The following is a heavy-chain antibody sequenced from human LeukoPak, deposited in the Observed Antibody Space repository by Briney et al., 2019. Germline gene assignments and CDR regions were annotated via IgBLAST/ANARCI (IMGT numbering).Heavy chain of an antibody. D-gene: IGHD3-9*01. CDR2: ISGSGAHT. V-gene: IGHV3-23*01. Sequence: GGSLRLSCIASGFTFSGDAMNWIRRVPGKGLEWVSAISGSGAHTFYADSVKGRFTVSRDNFNDTLYLQMNSLRVEDTAIYYCARDWFNDYWGQGTLVTVSS. CDR1: GFTFSGDA. J-gene: IGHJ4*02. CDR3: ARDWFNDY.